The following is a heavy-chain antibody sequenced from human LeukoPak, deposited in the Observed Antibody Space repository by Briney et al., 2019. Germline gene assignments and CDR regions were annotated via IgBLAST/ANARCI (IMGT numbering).Heavy chain of an antibody. Sequence: PGRSLRLSCAASGFTFSSYGMHWVRQAPGKGLEWVAVISYDGSNKYYADSVKGRFTISRDNSKNTLYLQMNSLRAEDTAVYYCAKTSLGYCSGGSCYILDYWGQGTLVTVSS. J-gene: IGHJ4*02. V-gene: IGHV3-30*18. CDR3: AKTSLGYCSGGSCYILDY. CDR2: ISYDGSNK. D-gene: IGHD2-15*01. CDR1: GFTFSSYG.